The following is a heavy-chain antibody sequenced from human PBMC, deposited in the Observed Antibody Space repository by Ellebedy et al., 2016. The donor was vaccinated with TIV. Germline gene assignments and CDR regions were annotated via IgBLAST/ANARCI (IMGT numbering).Heavy chain of an antibody. Sequence: GESLKISCAASGFTFTNYWMSWVRQAPGKGLEWVATIKQGGSEKYYVDSAKGRFTISRDNAKNSLYLQMNSLRAEDTAVYYCARPRGYEGDYYYYGMDVWGQGTTVTVSS. V-gene: IGHV3-7*03. CDR3: ARPRGYEGDYYYYGMDV. D-gene: IGHD5-18*01. J-gene: IGHJ6*02. CDR2: IKQGGSEK. CDR1: GFTFTNYW.